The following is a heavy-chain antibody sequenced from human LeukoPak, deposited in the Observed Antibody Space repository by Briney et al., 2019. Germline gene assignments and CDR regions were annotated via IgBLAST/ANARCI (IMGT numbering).Heavy chain of an antibody. J-gene: IGHJ4*02. CDR2: INPNSGGT. D-gene: IGHD3-10*01. CDR3: ARFRSRFGELFCDY. Sequence: ASVWVSCKASGYTFTGYYMHWVRQAPGQGLEWMGWINPNSGGTNYAQKFQGRVTMTRDTSISTAYMELSRLRSDDTAVYYCARFRSRFGELFCDYWGQGTLVTVSS. CDR1: GYTFTGYY. V-gene: IGHV1-2*02.